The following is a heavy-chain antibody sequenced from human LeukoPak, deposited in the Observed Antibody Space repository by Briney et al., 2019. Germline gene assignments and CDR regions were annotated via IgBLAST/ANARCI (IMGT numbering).Heavy chain of an antibody. Sequence: SETLSLTCAVYGGSFSGYYWSWIRQPPGKGLEWIGEINHSGSTNYNPSLKSRVTLSVDTSKNQFSLKLSSLTAADTAIYYCAREIYYDSSAYDYWGQGTLSIVSS. CDR2: INHSGST. J-gene: IGHJ4*02. V-gene: IGHV4-34*01. CDR3: AREIYYDSSAYDY. CDR1: GGSFSGYY. D-gene: IGHD3-22*01.